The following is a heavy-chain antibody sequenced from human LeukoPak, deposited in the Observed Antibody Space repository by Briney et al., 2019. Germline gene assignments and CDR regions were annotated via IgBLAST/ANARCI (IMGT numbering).Heavy chain of an antibody. CDR1: GGSISSYY. Sequence: TPSETLSLTCTVSGGSISSYYWSWIRQPPGKGLEWIGYIYYSGSTNYNPSLNSRVTISVDTSKNQFSLKLSSVTAADTAVYYCARAPFTYYDILTGYHNWFDPWGQGTLVTVSS. CDR3: ARAPFTYYDILTGYHNWFDP. J-gene: IGHJ5*02. CDR2: IYYSGST. V-gene: IGHV4-59*01. D-gene: IGHD3-9*01.